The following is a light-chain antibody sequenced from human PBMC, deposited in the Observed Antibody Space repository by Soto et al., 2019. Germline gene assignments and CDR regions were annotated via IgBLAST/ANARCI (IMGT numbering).Light chain of an antibody. Sequence: ESVLTQSPGTLSLYPGESATLSCRASQSVSSSYLAWYQQKPGQAPRLLIHGASSRATGIPDRFTGSGSGTDFTLTISRLEPEDFAVYYCQQYDSSPWTFGHGTKVDIK. CDR1: QSVSSSY. CDR2: GAS. V-gene: IGKV3-20*01. J-gene: IGKJ1*01. CDR3: QQYDSSPWT.